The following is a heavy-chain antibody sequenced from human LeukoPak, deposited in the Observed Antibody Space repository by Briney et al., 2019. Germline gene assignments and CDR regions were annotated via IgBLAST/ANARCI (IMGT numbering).Heavy chain of an antibody. CDR3: ASPLSNSLYGSGSYTDAFDI. V-gene: IGHV5-51*01. J-gene: IGHJ3*02. CDR2: IYPGDSDT. D-gene: IGHD3-10*01. Sequence: GESLKISCKGSGYSFTSYWIGWVRQMPGKGLEWMGIIYPGDSDTRYSTSFQGQVTISADKSISTAYLQWSSLKASDTAMYYCASPLSNSLYGSGSYTDAFDIWGQGTMVTVSS. CDR1: GYSFTSYW.